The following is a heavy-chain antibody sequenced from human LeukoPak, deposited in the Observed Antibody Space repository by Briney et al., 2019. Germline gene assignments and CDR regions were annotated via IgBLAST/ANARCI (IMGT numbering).Heavy chain of an antibody. CDR1: RYTFTGYY. V-gene: IGHV1-2*02. CDR3: ARGWSYYDRSDY. CDR2: INSNSGGT. Sequence: ASVKVSCKASRYTFTGYYMDWVRQATGQGLEGMGWINSNSGGTNYAKKSQGRVTMISVTSISTAYMELIRLRTDDKAVYYCARGWSYYDRSDYWCQGTLVTVSS. D-gene: IGHD3-22*01. J-gene: IGHJ4*02.